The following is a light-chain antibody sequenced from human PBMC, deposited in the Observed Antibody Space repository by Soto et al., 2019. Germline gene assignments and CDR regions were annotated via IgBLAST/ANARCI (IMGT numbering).Light chain of an antibody. Sequence: EIVLTQSPATLSLSPGEGATLSCRASQSISSYLAWYQQKPGQAPRLLIYDASNRATGLPARFSGSGSGTDFTLTISSLESADFAVYYCQQRSNWPWTFGQGTKVEIK. V-gene: IGKV3-11*01. J-gene: IGKJ1*01. CDR2: DAS. CDR3: QQRSNWPWT. CDR1: QSISSY.